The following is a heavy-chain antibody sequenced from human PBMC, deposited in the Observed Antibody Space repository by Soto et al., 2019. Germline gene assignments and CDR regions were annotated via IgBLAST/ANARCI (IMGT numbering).Heavy chain of an antibody. J-gene: IGHJ4*02. Sequence: PGGLPRLSCAASGFTFISYAMSCVHHAPGKGLEWVSAISGSGGSTYYADSVKGRFTISRDNSKNTLYLQMNSTRAEDTCVYYCYGYPNSDYWGQGNPVNVSS. CDR3: YGYPNSDY. CDR1: GFTFISYA. V-gene: IGHV3-23*01. D-gene: IGHD6-25*01. CDR2: ISGSGGST.